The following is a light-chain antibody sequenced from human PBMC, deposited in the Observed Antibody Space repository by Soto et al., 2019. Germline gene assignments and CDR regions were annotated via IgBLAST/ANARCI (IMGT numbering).Light chain of an antibody. J-gene: IGKJ3*01. V-gene: IGKV3-15*01. CDR3: QQYNTWPLT. CDR1: QSVSSN. CDR2: DAS. Sequence: ETVMTQSPATLSVSPGERPTLSCRASQSVSSNLAWYQQKPGQAPRLLIYDASTRATGIPARLSGSGSGTEFTLTISSLQSEDFAGYYCQQYNTWPLTFGPGNKVDIK.